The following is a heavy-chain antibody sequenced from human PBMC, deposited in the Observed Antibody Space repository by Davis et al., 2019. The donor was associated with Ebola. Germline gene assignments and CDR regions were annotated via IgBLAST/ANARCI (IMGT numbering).Heavy chain of an antibody. CDR1: GYTFAAHY. CDR2: INPNFGGK. CDR3: ARGHTYGRWDDWFDP. D-gene: IGHD5-18*01. V-gene: IGHV1-2*06. Sequence: ALVTVSCKASGYTFAAHYIHWVRQAPGQGLEWMGRINPNFGGKIYAQKFQDRVTMTIDTSINTAYMELDRLRSDDTAVYYCARGHTYGRWDDWFDPWGQGTLVTVSS. J-gene: IGHJ5*02.